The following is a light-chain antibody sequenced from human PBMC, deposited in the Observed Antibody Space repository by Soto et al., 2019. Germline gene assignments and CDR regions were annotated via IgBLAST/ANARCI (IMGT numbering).Light chain of an antibody. CDR1: QSVSSSY. CDR3: QQYGSSPLT. V-gene: IGKV3-20*01. Sequence: ENVLTKSPGPLSLSPGERATLSCMASQSVSSSYLAWYQQKPGQAPRLLIYGASSRATGIPDRFSGSGSGTDCTLTISRLEPEDVSVYYCQQYGSSPLTFCGGTNVDIK. J-gene: IGKJ4*01. CDR2: GAS.